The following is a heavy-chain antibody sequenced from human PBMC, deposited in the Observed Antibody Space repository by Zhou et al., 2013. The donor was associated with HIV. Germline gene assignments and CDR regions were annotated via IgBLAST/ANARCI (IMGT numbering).Heavy chain of an antibody. J-gene: IGHJ4*02. D-gene: IGHD3-10*01. V-gene: IGHV1-2*02. CDR1: GYTFTGYY. CDR3: ARGDYTDRSGSYLPPFDY. CDR2: INPNSGGT. Sequence: QVQLVQSGAEVKKPGASVKVSCKASGYTFTGYYMHWVRQAPGQGLEWMGWINPNSGGTNYAQKFQGRVTMTRDTSISTAYMELSRLRSDDTAVYYCARGDYTDRSGSYLPPFDYWGQGTLVTVSS.